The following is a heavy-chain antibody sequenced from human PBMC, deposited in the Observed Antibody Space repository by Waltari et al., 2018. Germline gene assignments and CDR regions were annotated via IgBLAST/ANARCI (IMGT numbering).Heavy chain of an antibody. D-gene: IGHD3-22*01. CDR1: GCSISSVASY. Sequence: QLPLQESGPGLVKPSETVSLTCTVSGCSISSVASYWGWVRQPPGKGLEFIASIFYSGATYYNPSLESRVTISVDTSKNQFSLELTSVTDADTAVYYCARQDYYYVKGYFDLWGRGTLVTVSS. J-gene: IGHJ2*01. CDR3: ARQDYYYVKGYFDL. V-gene: IGHV4-39*01. CDR2: IFYSGAT.